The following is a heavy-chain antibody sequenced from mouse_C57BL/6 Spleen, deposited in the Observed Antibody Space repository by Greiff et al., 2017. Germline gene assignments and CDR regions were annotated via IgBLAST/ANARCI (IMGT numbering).Heavy chain of an antibody. CDR1: GYAFSSYW. CDR2: IYPGDGDT. J-gene: IGHJ2*01. V-gene: IGHV1-80*01. CDR3: ARPGYYEYYYFDY. D-gene: IGHD2-4*01. Sequence: VQRVESGAELVKPGASVKISCKASGYAFSSYWMNWVKQRPGKGLEWIGQIYPGDGDTNYNGKFKGKATLTADKSSSTAYMQLSSLTSEDSAVYFCARPGYYEYYYFDYWGQGTTLTVSS.